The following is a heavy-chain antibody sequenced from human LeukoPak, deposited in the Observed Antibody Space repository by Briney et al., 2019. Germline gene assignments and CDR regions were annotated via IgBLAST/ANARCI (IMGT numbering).Heavy chain of an antibody. Sequence: EASVNVSCKASGYTFTSYYMHWVRQAPGQGLEWMGIINPSGGSTSYAQKFQGRVTMTRDTSTSTVYMELSSLRSEDTAVYYCARAGPTYDFWSGYLFDYWGQGTLVTVSS. D-gene: IGHD3-3*01. CDR1: GYTFTSYY. CDR2: INPSGGST. V-gene: IGHV1-46*01. CDR3: ARAGPTYDFWSGYLFDY. J-gene: IGHJ4*02.